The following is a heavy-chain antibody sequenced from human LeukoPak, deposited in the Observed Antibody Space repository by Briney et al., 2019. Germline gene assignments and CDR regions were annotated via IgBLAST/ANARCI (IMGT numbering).Heavy chain of an antibody. J-gene: IGHJ5*02. V-gene: IGHV1-18*01. Sequence: GASVKVSCKASGYTFLSYGFSWVRRAPGQGLEWMGWISNYNGNTNYAPNFHGRLTMTIDTSTTTSYMELRSLRSDDTAVYYCARDLAWGADLMGPTDDWLDPWGQGTLVTVSS. CDR3: ARDLAWGADLMGPTDDWLDP. CDR1: GYTFLSYG. CDR2: ISNYNGNT. D-gene: IGHD1-26*01.